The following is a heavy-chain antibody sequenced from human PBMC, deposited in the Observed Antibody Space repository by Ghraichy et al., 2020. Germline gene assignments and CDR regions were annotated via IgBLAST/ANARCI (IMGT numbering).Heavy chain of an antibody. CDR2: IYHSGST. CDR3: ARGGRGVVTAGYFDY. D-gene: IGHD2-21*02. CDR1: GGSISSGGYS. V-gene: IGHV4-30-2*01. J-gene: IGHJ4*02. Sequence: SETLSLTCAVSGGSISSGGYSWSWIRQPPGKGLEWIGYIYHSGSTYYNPSLKSRVTISVDRSKNQFSLKLSSVTVADTAVYYCARGGRGVVTAGYFDYWGQGTLVTVSS.